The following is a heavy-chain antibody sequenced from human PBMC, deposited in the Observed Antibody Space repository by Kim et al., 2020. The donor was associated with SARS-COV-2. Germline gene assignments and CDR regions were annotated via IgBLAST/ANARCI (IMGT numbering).Heavy chain of an antibody. Sequence: GGSLRLSCAASGFTFSSYSMNWVRQAPGKGLEWVSSISSSSSYIYYADSVKGRFTISRDNAKNSLYLQMNSLRAEDTAVYYCARVGGNENQRGTRYFDWRTTYYYDSRDPPFDYWGQGTLVTVSS. D-gene: IGHD3-22*01. V-gene: IGHV3-21*01. J-gene: IGHJ4*02. CDR1: GFTFSSYS. CDR2: ISSSSSYI. CDR3: ARVGGNENQRGTRYFDWRTTYYYDSRDPPFDY.